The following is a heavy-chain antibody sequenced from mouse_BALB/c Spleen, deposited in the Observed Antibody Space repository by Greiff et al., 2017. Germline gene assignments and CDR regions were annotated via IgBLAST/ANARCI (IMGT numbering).Heavy chain of an antibody. CDR3: ARSLYRYAWFAY. D-gene: IGHD2-14*01. CDR2: ISYSGST. CDR1: GYSITSDYA. J-gene: IGHJ3*01. V-gene: IGHV3-2*02. Sequence: EVKLVESGPGLVKPSQSLSLTCTVTGYSITSDYAWNWIRQFPGNKLEWMGYISYSGSTSYNPSLKSRISITRDTSKNQFFLQLNSVTTEDTATYYCARSLYRYAWFAYWGQGTLVTVSA.